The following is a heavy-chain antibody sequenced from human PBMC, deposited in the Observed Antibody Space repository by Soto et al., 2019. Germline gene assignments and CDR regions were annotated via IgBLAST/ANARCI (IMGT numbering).Heavy chain of an antibody. V-gene: IGHV1-18*01. CDR3: ARDLGGLWFGETHNWFDP. Sequence: QVQLVQSGAEVKKPGASVKVSCKASGYTFTSYGISWVRQAPGQGLEWMGWISAYNGNTNYAQKLQGRVTMTTDTSKSTDYMELRSLRTDDTAVYYCARDLGGLWFGETHNWFDPWGQGTLVTVSS. CDR1: GYTFTSYG. CDR2: ISAYNGNT. D-gene: IGHD3-10*01. J-gene: IGHJ5*02.